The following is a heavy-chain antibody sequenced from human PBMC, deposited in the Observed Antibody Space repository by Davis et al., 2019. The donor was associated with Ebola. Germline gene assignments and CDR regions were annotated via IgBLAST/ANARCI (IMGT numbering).Heavy chain of an antibody. CDR3: TTAPNVLLWFRELF. D-gene: IGHD3-10*01. CDR2: IWYDGSNK. Sequence: GESLKISCAASGFTFSSYGMHWVRQAPGKGLEWVAVIWYDGSNKYYADSVKGRFTISRDNSKNTLYLQMNSLKTEDTAVYYCTTAPNVLLWFRELFWGQGTLVTVSS. CDR1: GFTFSSYG. V-gene: IGHV3-33*01. J-gene: IGHJ4*02.